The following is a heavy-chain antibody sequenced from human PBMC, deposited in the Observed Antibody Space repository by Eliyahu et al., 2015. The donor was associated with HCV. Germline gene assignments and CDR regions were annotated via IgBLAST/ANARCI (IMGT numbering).Heavy chain of an antibody. CDR1: GFTFSTFW. Sequence: EVQLVESGGGLVQPGGSLRLSCAASGFTFSTFWMSWVRQAPGKGLEWVANVNEDGSEENYVDSVKGRFTISRDNAKNSLFLQMNSLRVEDTAVYYCAREEHIVVVTAIPEYSQHWGQGTLVTVSS. D-gene: IGHD2-21*02. J-gene: IGHJ1*01. V-gene: IGHV3-7*03. CDR2: VNEDGSEE. CDR3: AREEHIVVVTAIPEYSQH.